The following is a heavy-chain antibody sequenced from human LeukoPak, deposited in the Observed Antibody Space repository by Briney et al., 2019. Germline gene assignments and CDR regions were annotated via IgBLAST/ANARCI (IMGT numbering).Heavy chain of an antibody. D-gene: IGHD2-2*01. CDR1: GYTFTGYY. Sequence: ASVKVSCKASGYTFTGYYMHWVRQAPGQGLEWMGRINPNSGGTNYAQKFQGRVTMTRDTSISTAYMELSRLRSDDTAVYYCARATEYQLQYYYYYMDVWGKGTTVTVSS. J-gene: IGHJ6*03. CDR3: ARATEYQLQYYYYYMDV. CDR2: INPNSGGT. V-gene: IGHV1-2*06.